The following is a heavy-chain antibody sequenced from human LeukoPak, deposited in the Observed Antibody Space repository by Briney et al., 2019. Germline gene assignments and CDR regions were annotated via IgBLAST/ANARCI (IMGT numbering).Heavy chain of an antibody. V-gene: IGHV1-18*01. CDR1: GYTFTIYG. D-gene: IGHD3-22*01. CDR2: ISAYNGNT. J-gene: IGHJ4*02. CDR3: ARDQVYYYDSSGSYYFDY. Sequence: ASVKLSCKASGYTFTIYGIRWVRRAPGQGLEWTGWISAYNGNTIYAQKLQHRLTMTRDTSTSTAYMELKSLRSDDTAVYYCARDQVYYYDSSGSYYFDYWGQGTLVTVSS.